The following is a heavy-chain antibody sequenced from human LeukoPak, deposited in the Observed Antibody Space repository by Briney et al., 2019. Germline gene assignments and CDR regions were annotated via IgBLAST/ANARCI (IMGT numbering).Heavy chain of an antibody. CDR2: IIPIFGTA. Sequence: ASVKVSCKASGGTFSSYAISWVRQAPGQGLEWMGGIIPIFGTANYAQKFQGRVTITADESTSTAYMELSSLRSEDTAVYYCARPIHYYDSSHYGMDVWGQGTTVTVSS. V-gene: IGHV1-69*13. CDR3: ARPIHYYDSSHYGMDV. D-gene: IGHD3-22*01. J-gene: IGHJ6*02. CDR1: GGTFSSYA.